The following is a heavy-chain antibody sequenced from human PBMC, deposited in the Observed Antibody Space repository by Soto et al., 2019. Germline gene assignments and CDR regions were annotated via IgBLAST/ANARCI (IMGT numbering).Heavy chain of an antibody. CDR1: GFTFDEYA. CDR3: AKDVTRSVTSPHDY. J-gene: IGHJ4*02. Sequence: GGSLRLSCAVSGFTFDEYAMHWVRQAPGKGLEWVSGISWSGNSIGYADSVKGRFTVSRDNAKSSLYLQMNSLRPEDTALYYCAKDVTRSVTSPHDYWGQGTLVTVSS. D-gene: IGHD4-17*01. CDR2: ISWSGNSI. V-gene: IGHV3-9*01.